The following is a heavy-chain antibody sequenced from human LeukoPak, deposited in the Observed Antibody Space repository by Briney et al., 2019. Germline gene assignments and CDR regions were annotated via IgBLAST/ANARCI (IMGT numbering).Heavy chain of an antibody. Sequence: PSETLSLTCTVSGGSISSSIYYWGWIRQPPGKGLEWIGTMYHSGSTYYNPSLRSRVTISVDTSKNQFSLKLSSVTAADTAVYYCARVGSSSQYYYYYYMDVWGKGTTVTVSS. CDR1: GGSISSSIYY. CDR2: MYHSGST. J-gene: IGHJ6*03. V-gene: IGHV4-39*07. CDR3: ARVGSSSQYYYYYYMDV. D-gene: IGHD6-6*01.